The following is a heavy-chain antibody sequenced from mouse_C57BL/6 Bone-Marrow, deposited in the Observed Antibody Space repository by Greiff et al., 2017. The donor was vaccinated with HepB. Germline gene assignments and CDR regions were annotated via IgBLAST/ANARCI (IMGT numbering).Heavy chain of an antibody. CDR1: GFTFSSYA. V-gene: IGHV5-4*01. CDR3: ARVPVRYYAMDY. CDR2: ISDGGSYT. Sequence: EVQRVESGGGLVKPGGSLKLSCAASGFTFSSYAMSWVRQTPEKRLEWVATISDGGSYTYYPDNVKGRFTISRDNAKNNLYLQMSHLKSEDTAMYYCARVPVRYYAMDYWGQGTSVTVSS. J-gene: IGHJ4*01.